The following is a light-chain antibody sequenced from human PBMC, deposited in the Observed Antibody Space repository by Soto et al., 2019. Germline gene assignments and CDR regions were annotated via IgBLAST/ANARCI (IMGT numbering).Light chain of an antibody. CDR1: QSISSY. V-gene: IGKV1-39*01. J-gene: IGKJ2*01. CDR2: AAS. CDR3: QQSYSTPQT. Sequence: DIQMTQSPSSLSASVGDRVTITCRASQSISSYLNWYQQKPGKAPKLLIYAASSLQSGVPSRFSGSESGTDFTLTISSLQPEDFATYYCQQSYSTPQTFGVGTKLEIK.